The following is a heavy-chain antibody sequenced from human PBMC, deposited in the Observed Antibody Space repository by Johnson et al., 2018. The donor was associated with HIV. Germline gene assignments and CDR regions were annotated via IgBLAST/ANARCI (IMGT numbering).Heavy chain of an antibody. D-gene: IGHD3-10*01. Sequence: VQLVESGGGLVQPGRSLRLSCAASGFTFDDYAMHWVRQAPGKGLEWVSYISMSCRTIYYADSVKGRFTISRDYSKNTLYLQMNSLRTYDTAVYYCAKAHGFGEFMIAFDIWGQGTMVTVSS. CDR2: ISMSCRTI. CDR3: AKAHGFGEFMIAFDI. V-gene: IGHV3-48*01. J-gene: IGHJ3*02. CDR1: GFTFDDYA.